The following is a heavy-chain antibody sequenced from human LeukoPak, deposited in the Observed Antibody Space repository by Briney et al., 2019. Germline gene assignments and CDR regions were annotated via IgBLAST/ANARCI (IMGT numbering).Heavy chain of an antibody. V-gene: IGHV3-7*01. Sequence: GGSLILSCAASGFTFSSYWMSWVRQAPGKGLEWVANIKQDGSEKYYVDSVKGRFTISRDNAKNSLYLQMNSLRAEDTAVYYCARGSRAYFDWLLPFDYWGQGTLVTVSS. CDR3: ARGSRAYFDWLLPFDY. CDR1: GFTFSSYW. CDR2: IKQDGSEK. D-gene: IGHD3-9*01. J-gene: IGHJ4*02.